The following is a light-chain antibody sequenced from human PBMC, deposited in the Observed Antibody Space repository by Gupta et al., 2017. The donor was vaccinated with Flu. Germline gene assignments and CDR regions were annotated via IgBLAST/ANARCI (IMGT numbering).Light chain of an antibody. Sequence: GTLSLSPGERATLSCRASQSVSSSYLAWYQQKPGQAPRLLIYDASSRATVIPDRFSGSGSGTDFTLTISRLEPEDSAVFFCQQYGSSPWTFGQGTKVEI. CDR2: DAS. CDR1: QSVSSSY. CDR3: QQYGSSPWT. V-gene: IGKV3-20*01. J-gene: IGKJ1*01.